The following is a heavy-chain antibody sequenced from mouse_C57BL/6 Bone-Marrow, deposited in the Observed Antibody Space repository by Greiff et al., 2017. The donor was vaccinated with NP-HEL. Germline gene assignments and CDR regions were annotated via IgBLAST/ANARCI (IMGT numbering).Heavy chain of an antibody. J-gene: IGHJ4*01. D-gene: IGHD2-1*01. CDR2: ISSGGDYI. Sequence: EVQVVESGEGLVKPGGSLKLSCAASGFTFSSYAMSWVRQTPEKRLEWVAYISSGGDYIYYADTVKGRFTISRDNARNTLYLQMSSLKSEDTAMYYCTIYYGIGWAMDYWGQGTSVTVSS. CDR1: GFTFSSYA. V-gene: IGHV5-9-1*02. CDR3: TIYYGIGWAMDY.